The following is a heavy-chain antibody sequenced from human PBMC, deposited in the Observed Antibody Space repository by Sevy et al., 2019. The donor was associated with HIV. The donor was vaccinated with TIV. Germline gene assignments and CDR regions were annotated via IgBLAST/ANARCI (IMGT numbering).Heavy chain of an antibody. D-gene: IGHD6-6*01. J-gene: IGHJ4*02. CDR2: FDTEDGET. Sequence: ASVKVSCKVSGYTLTELSMHWVRQAPGKGLEWMGGFDTEDGETIYAQKFQGRVTMTEDTSTDTAYMELSSLRSEDTVVYYCATDHLRSSARGYFDYWGQGTLVTVSS. V-gene: IGHV1-24*01. CDR1: GYTLTELS. CDR3: ATDHLRSSARGYFDY.